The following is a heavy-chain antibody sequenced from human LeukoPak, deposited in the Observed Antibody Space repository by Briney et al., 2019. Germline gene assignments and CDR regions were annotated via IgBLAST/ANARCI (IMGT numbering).Heavy chain of an antibody. CDR1: GHTFINYG. V-gene: IGHV1-18*01. Sequence: ASVKVSCKASGHTFINYGITWVRQAPGQGLEWMGWVSAYADNTNYVQKFQGRVSMTTDTSTNTAYMELRSLRPDDTAVYYCARDCIGCHGFDYWGQGTLVTVSS. CDR3: ARDCIGCHGFDY. CDR2: VSAYADNT. D-gene: IGHD2-15*01. J-gene: IGHJ4*02.